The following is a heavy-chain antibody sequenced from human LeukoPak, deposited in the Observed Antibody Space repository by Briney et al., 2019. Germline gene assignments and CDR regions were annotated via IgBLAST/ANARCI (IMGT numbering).Heavy chain of an antibody. J-gene: IGHJ4*02. CDR3: ARDLERITMVRGVGDY. CDR1: GYTFTSYG. CDR2: ISAYNGNT. D-gene: IGHD3-10*01. V-gene: IGHV1-18*01. Sequence: GAPVKVSCKASGYTFTSYGISWVRQAPGQGLEWMGWISAYNGNTHYAQKLQGRVTMTTDTSTSTAYMELRSLRSDDTAVYYCARDLERITMVRGVGDYWGQGTLVTVSS.